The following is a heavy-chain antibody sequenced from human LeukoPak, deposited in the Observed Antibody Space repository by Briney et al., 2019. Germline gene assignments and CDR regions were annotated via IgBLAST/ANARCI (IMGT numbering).Heavy chain of an antibody. J-gene: IGHJ4*02. CDR3: ARVRGDYARSSYYFDY. CDR1: GVSISSNLW. V-gene: IGHV4-4*02. D-gene: IGHD4-17*01. Sequence: PSETLSLTCAVSGVSISSNLWWTWVRQPPGKGLEWIAEIHHSGSINYNPSLKSRVTISVDKAKNQFSLNLSSVTAADTAVYYCARVRGDYARSSYYFDYWGQGTLVTVSS. CDR2: IHHSGSI.